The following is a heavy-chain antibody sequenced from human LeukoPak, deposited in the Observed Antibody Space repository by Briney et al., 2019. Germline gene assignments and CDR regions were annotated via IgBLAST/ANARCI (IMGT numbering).Heavy chain of an antibody. V-gene: IGHV3-30*04. J-gene: IGHJ3*02. D-gene: IGHD6-19*01. Sequence: GRSLRLSCVASGFTFSDAIMHWVRQAPGKGLEWVALISHEEHVKSYADSAKGQFTISRDNSKNTVYLQMDSLRLEDTAIYNCAREEYSSGRAGTFYTWGQGTMVTVSS. CDR1: GFTFSDAI. CDR2: ISHEEHVK. CDR3: AREEYSSGRAGTFYT.